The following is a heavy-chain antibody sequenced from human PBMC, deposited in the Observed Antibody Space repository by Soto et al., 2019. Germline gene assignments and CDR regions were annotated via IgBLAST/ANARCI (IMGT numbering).Heavy chain of an antibody. Sequence: SVKVSCKASGGTFTSYGINWVRQAPGRGLEWMGWINPGNGNTKYSQRFQGRVIIDRDTSASTAYMELSSLRSEDTAVYYCARGGYFDSSNYLAYWGLGTLVTVSS. CDR2: INPGNGNT. CDR1: GGTFTSYG. CDR3: ARGGYFDSSNYLAY. J-gene: IGHJ4*02. D-gene: IGHD3-22*01. V-gene: IGHV1-3*01.